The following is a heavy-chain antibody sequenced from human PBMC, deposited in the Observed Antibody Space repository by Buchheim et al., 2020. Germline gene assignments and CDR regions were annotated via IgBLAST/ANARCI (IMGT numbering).Heavy chain of an antibody. D-gene: IGHD3-22*01. CDR3: ARFAVHRSSGYDY. J-gene: IGHJ4*02. Sequence: QVQLVQSGAEVKKSGASVKVSCKASGYTFTTYYIHWVRQAPGQGLEWVGLINPSDGRSIYAQNFQDRVTLTSDTSTSVVNLEMSSLEAEDTAVYCGARFAVHRSSGYDYWGQGA. V-gene: IGHV1-46*01. CDR2: INPSDGRS. CDR1: GYTFTTYY.